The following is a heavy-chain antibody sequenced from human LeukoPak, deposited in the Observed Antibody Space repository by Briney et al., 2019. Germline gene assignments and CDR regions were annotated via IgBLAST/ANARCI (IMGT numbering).Heavy chain of an antibody. Sequence: PGGSLRLSCAASGFTFSSYAMHWVRQAPGKGLEWVAVISYDGSNKYYADSVKGRFTISRDNSKNTLYLQMISLRAEDTAVYYCASWQMGLADASDIWGQGTMVTVSS. D-gene: IGHD5-24*01. CDR2: ISYDGSNK. CDR3: ASWQMGLADASDI. V-gene: IGHV3-30*14. CDR1: GFTFSSYA. J-gene: IGHJ3*02.